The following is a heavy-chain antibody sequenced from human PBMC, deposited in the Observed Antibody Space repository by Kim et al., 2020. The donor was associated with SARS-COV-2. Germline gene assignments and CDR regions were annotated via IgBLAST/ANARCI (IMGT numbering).Heavy chain of an antibody. CDR1: GFTFSSYS. CDR2: ITNSGSSM. J-gene: IGHJ4*02. V-gene: IGHV3-48*02. Sequence: GGSLRLSCVACGFTFSSYSMDWVRQAPGKGLEWVSYITNSGSSMFYADSVKGRFTISRDNAKNSLFLQMNSLRDEDTAVYYCTKRTPSGTRALDFWGQGTLVTVSS. D-gene: IGHD2-15*01. CDR3: TKRTPSGTRALDF.